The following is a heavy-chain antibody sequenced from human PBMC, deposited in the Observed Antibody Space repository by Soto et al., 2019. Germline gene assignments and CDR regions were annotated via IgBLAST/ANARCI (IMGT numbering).Heavy chain of an antibody. D-gene: IGHD2-15*01. Sequence: QVQLVQSGAEVKKPGSSVKVSCKASGGTFSSYALSWVRQAPGQGLEWMGWIIPIFGTANYAQKFQGRVTITAAEATSTSYMELSSLRSEDTAVYYCARDIGGYCSGGSCYSDYWGQGSLVTDST. CDR1: GGTFSSYA. J-gene: IGHJ4*02. CDR3: ARDIGGYCSGGSCYSDY. V-gene: IGHV1-69*01. CDR2: IIPIFGTA.